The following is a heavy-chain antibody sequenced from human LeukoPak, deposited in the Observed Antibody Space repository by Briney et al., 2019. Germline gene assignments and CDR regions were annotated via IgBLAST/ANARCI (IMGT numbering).Heavy chain of an antibody. Sequence: SQTLSLTCTVSGGSISSGSYYWGWIRQPPGKGLEWIGSIYCSGNTYYNPSLKSRVTISVDTSKNQFSLKLSSVTAADTAVYYCARPRQGDYYFDYWGQGTLVTVSS. J-gene: IGHJ4*02. CDR2: IYCSGNT. CDR3: ARPRQGDYYFDY. D-gene: IGHD2-21*02. CDR1: GGSISSGSYY. V-gene: IGHV4-39*01.